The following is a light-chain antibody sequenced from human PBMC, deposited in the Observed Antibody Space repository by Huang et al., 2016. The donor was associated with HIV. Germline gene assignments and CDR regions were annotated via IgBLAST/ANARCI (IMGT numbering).Light chain of an antibody. CDR1: QSVTSDY. CDR3: QQYGSSLGT. CDR2: GAS. J-gene: IGKJ4*01. Sequence: EIVLTQSPGTVSLSPGERATLSCWASQSVTSDYVAWYQQKPGQAPRLLIYGASIRANGIPDRCSGSGSGTYFTLTISRLEHGDFAVYYCQQYGSSLGTFGGGTKVEIK. V-gene: IGKV3-20*01.